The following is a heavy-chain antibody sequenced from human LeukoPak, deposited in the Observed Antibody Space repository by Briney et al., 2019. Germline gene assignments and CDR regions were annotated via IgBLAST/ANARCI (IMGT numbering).Heavy chain of an antibody. CDR2: SNSDGSTT. D-gene: IGHD3-10*01. CDR1: GFTFSSHW. J-gene: IGHJ4*02. Sequence: GGSLRLSCAASGFTFSSHWIHWVRQAPGKGLVWVSRSNSDGSTTSYGDSVKGRFTISRDNAKNTLYLQMNSLRDEDTAVYYCSRGPGVPGRFFVGDQWGQGTLVTVSS. CDR3: SRGPGVPGRFFVGDQ. V-gene: IGHV3-74*01.